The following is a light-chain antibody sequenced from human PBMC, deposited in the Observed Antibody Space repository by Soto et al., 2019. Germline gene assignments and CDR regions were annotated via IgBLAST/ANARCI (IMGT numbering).Light chain of an antibody. Sequence: DIQMTQSPSSLSASVGDRVTITCQASQDISNYLNWYQQKPGKAPKLLIYDASNLEPGVPSRFIGSASGTDFTFTISSLQPENFATYYCQQHDNLPFTFGPGTKVDIK. V-gene: IGKV1-33*01. CDR2: DAS. CDR3: QQHDNLPFT. CDR1: QDISNY. J-gene: IGKJ3*01.